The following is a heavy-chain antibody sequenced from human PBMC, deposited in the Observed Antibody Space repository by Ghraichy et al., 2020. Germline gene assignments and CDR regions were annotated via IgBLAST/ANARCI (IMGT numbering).Heavy chain of an antibody. Sequence: ASVKVSCKASGYILTNFHMHWVRQAPGQGLEWMGTINPSGESTGYAQKFQGRLTMTRDTATSTFFMELNSLISEDTATYYCARGLGMNIEMVLIPDFDFWGQRT. J-gene: IGHJ4*02. CDR2: INPSGEST. CDR3: ARGLGMNIEMVLIPDFDF. V-gene: IGHV1-46*01. CDR1: GYILTNFH. D-gene: IGHD2-8*01.